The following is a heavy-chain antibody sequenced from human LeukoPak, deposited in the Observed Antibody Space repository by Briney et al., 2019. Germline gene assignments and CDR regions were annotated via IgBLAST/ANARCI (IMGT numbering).Heavy chain of an antibody. D-gene: IGHD3-10*01. J-gene: IGHJ3*02. CDR1: GGSNSSGRYY. CDR3: ARGGYYGSGARSGIDAFDI. CDR2: IYYSGST. V-gene: IGHV4-31*03. Sequence: PSETLSLTCTVSGGSNSSGRYYWSWIRQHPGKGLEWIGYIYYSGSTYYYPSLKSRVTISVDTSKNQFSLKLSSVTAADTAVYCCARGGYYGSGARSGIDAFDIWGQGTMVTVSS.